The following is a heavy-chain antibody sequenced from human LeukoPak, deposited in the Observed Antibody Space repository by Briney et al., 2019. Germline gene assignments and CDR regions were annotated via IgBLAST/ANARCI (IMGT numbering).Heavy chain of an antibody. J-gene: IGHJ4*02. CDR1: GFTFSSYA. CDR2: ISGSGGST. Sequence: GGSLRLSCAASGFTFSSYAMNWVRQAPGKGLEWVSTISGSGGSTYYADSVKGRFTISGDNSKNTLYLQMNSLRVEDTAVYYCASGGGLGSSSDYWGQGTLVTVSS. V-gene: IGHV3-23*01. CDR3: ASGGGLGSSSDY. D-gene: IGHD6-6*01.